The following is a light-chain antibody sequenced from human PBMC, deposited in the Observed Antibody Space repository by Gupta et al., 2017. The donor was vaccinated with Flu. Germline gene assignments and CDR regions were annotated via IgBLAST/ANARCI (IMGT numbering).Light chain of an antibody. Sequence: GDKLGHKYVSWYQQKPGQSPVLVIYQDMKRPSGIPERFAGSNSGNTATLTISGTQTMDEADYYCQAWDGSLYVFGTGTKVTVL. CDR2: QDM. J-gene: IGLJ1*01. CDR3: QAWDGSLYV. V-gene: IGLV3-1*01. CDR1: KLGHKY.